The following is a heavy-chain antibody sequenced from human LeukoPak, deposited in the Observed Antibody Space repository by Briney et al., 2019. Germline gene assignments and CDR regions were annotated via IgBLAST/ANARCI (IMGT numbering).Heavy chain of an antibody. Sequence: QAGGSLRLSCAASGFTVSSNYMSWVRQAPGKGLEWVSVIYSGGTTYYADSVKGRFTISRDNSKNTLYLQMNSLRAEDTAVYYCARGTWLNKLFDYWGQGTLVTVSS. CDR1: GFTVSSNY. J-gene: IGHJ4*02. V-gene: IGHV3-53*01. D-gene: IGHD1/OR15-1a*01. CDR2: IYSGGTT. CDR3: ARGTWLNKLFDY.